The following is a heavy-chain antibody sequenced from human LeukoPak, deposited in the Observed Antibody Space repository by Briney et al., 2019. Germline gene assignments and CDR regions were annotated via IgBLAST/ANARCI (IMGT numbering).Heavy chain of an antibody. D-gene: IGHD2-15*01. CDR1: GGSISSGSYY. J-gene: IGHJ5*02. CDR2: IYTSGST. CDR3: ARDTYCSGGSCYSGWFDP. V-gene: IGHV4-61*02. Sequence: SQTLSLTCTVSGGSISSGSYYWTWIRQPAGKGLEWIGRIYTSGSTNYNPSLKSRVTISVDTSKNQLSLKLSSVTAADTAVYYCARDTYCSGGSCYSGWFDPWGQGTLVTVSS.